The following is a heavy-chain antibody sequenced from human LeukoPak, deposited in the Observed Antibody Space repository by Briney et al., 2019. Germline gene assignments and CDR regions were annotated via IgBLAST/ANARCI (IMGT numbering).Heavy chain of an antibody. CDR1: GGTFSSYA. J-gene: IGHJ5*02. V-gene: IGHV1-69*13. CDR2: IIPIFGTA. D-gene: IGHD4-17*01. Sequence: AASVKVSCKASGGTFSSYAISWVRQAPGQGLEWMGGIIPIFGTANYAQKFQGRVTITADESTSTAYMELSSLRSEDTAVYYCAREGYGDYSWFDPWGQGTLVTVSS. CDR3: AREGYGDYSWFDP.